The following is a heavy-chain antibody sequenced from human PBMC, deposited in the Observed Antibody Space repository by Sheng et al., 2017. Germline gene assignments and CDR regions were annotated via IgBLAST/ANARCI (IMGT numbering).Heavy chain of an antibody. J-gene: IGHJ6*03. CDR1: GFSITTTGMC. D-gene: IGHD6-6*01. V-gene: IGHV2-70*17. CDR3: ARMQKGGREPSNSANYYYIDF. Sequence: QVTLRESGPALVKPTQTLILTCSLSGFSITTTGMCVTWIRQPPGKSLEWLARIDWDDDKFYNTSLQTRLAISKDTSKNRVVLTMTNMDPVDTGTYYCARMQKGGREPSNSANYYYIDFWGRGTTVTGLL. CDR2: IDWDDDK.